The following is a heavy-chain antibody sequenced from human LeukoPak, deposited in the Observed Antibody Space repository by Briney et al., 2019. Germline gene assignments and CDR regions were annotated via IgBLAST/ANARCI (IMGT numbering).Heavy chain of an antibody. Sequence: PPETLSLTCTVSGGSISSYYWSWIRQPPGKGLEWIGYIYYSGSTNYNPSLKSRVTISVDTSKNQFSLKLSSVTAADTAVYYCARDRGDGAVDVWGQGTTVTVSS. CDR3: ARDRGDGAVDV. CDR2: IYYSGST. J-gene: IGHJ6*02. D-gene: IGHD5-12*01. V-gene: IGHV4-59*01. CDR1: GGSISSYY.